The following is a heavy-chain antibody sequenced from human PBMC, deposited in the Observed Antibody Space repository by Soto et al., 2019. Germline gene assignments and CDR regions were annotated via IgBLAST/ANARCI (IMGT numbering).Heavy chain of an antibody. CDR1: GYIFSTFG. CDR2: ISGYNGNT. CDR3: ARAEAYSSSWYAMDV. V-gene: IGHV1-18*01. J-gene: IGHJ6*02. D-gene: IGHD6-13*01. Sequence: QAQLVQSGAEVKKPGASVRVSCKASGYIFSTFGITWVRQAPGQGLEGVGWISGYNGNTDDGRKLQGRVNMTIDAPRSTAYMDLRSLRSDDTAVYYCARAEAYSSSWYAMDVWGQGTTVTVSS.